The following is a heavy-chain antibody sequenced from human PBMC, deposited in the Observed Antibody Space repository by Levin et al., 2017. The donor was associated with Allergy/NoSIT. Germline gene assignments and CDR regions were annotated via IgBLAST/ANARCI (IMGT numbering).Heavy chain of an antibody. J-gene: IGHJ4*02. CDR1: GYSFTNYR. Sequence: KGGESLKISCQGSGYSFTNYRIGWVRQMPGRGLEWMGIIYSGDSETRYSPSFQGQVTFSADKSINTAYLQWSSLKASDTAIYFCARQSTGDPYYFDYWGQGTLVTVSS. D-gene: IGHD7-27*01. CDR2: IYSGDSET. V-gene: IGHV5-51*01. CDR3: ARQSTGDPYYFDY.